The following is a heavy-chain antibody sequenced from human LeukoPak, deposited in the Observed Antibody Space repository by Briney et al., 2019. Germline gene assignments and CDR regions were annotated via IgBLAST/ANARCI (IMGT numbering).Heavy chain of an antibody. D-gene: IGHD5-18*01. CDR1: GFTFSSYA. J-gene: IGHJ4*02. CDR2: ISSSSSYI. Sequence: SGGSLRLSCAASGFTFSSYAMSWVRQAPGKGLEWVSSISSSSSYIYYADSVKGRFTISRDNAKNSLYLQMNSLRAEDTAVYYCARDGIQLWWDYWGQGTLVTVSS. CDR3: ARDGIQLWWDY. V-gene: IGHV3-21*01.